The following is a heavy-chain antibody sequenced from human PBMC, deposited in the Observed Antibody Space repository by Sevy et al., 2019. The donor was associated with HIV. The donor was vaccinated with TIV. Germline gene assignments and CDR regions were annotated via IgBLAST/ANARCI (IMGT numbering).Heavy chain of an antibody. V-gene: IGHV3-9*01. CDR1: GFTFEDYA. CDR3: AKDSYYDSSGYFDA. CDR2: ISWNSGRI. J-gene: IGHJ4*02. Sequence: GGSLRLFCAASGFTFEDYALHWVRHVPGKGLEWVSCISWNSGRIGYADSVKGRFTISRDNVKNSLYLQMNSLRAEDTAFYYCAKDSYYDSSGYFDAWDQGTLVTVSS. D-gene: IGHD3-22*01.